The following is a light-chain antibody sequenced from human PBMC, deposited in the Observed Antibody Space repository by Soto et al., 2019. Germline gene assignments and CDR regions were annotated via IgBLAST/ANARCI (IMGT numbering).Light chain of an antibody. J-gene: IGLJ1*01. CDR1: SSDVGGYNY. V-gene: IGLV2-8*01. CDR3: SSYAGSRNV. CDR2: EVN. Sequence: QSALTQPPSASGSPGQSVAISCTGTSSDVGGYNYVSWYQQHPGKAPKLMIYEVNKRPSGVPDRFSGSKSGNTASLTVSGLQAEDDADYYCSSYAGSRNVFGTGTKLTVL.